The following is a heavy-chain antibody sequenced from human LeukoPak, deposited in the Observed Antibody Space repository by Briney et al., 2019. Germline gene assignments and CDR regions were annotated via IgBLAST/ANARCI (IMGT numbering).Heavy chain of an antibody. J-gene: IGHJ4*02. CDR3: ARGGLFSFPETYYFDY. CDR2: ISYDGSNK. CDR1: GFTFSSYA. Sequence: GGSLRLSCAASGFTFSSYAMHWVRQAPGKGLEWVAVISYDGSNKYYADSAKGRFTISRDNSKNTLYLQMNSLRAEDTAVYYCARGGLFSFPETYYFDYWGQGTLVTVSS. V-gene: IGHV3-30-3*01. D-gene: IGHD3-22*01.